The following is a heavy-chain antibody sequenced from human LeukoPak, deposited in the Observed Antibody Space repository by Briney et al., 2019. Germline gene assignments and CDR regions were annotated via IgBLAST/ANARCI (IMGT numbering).Heavy chain of an antibody. J-gene: IGHJ4*02. Sequence: GGSLRLSCAASGFTFSDYYMDWVRQAPGKGLEWVGRTRNKADSYTTEYAASVKGRFTISRDDSKNSLYLQMNSLKTEDTAMYYCVRNDLSRGVFDYWGQGTLVTVSS. CDR1: GFTFSDYY. D-gene: IGHD3-10*01. CDR2: TRNKADSYTT. V-gene: IGHV3-72*01. CDR3: VRNDLSRGVFDY.